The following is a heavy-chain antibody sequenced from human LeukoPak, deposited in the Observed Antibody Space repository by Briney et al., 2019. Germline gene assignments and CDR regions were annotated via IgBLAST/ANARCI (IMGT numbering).Heavy chain of an antibody. CDR1: GLTFSNYA. CDR2: ISGSGGST. CDR3: AKEARIVTSGAEFDF. D-gene: IGHD2-21*01. J-gene: IGHJ4*02. V-gene: IGHV3-23*01. Sequence: GGSLRLSCAASGLTFSNYAMSWVRQAPGKGLEWVSAISGSGGSTYYADSVKGRFTISRDNSKNTLSLQMNSLRAEDAAVYYCAKEARIVTSGAEFDFWGQGTLVTVSS.